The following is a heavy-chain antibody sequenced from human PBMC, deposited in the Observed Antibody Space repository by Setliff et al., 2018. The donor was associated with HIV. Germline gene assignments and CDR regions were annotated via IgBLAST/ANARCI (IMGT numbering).Heavy chain of an antibody. CDR1: GFTFSRYA. V-gene: IGHV3-15*01. CDR2: IKSKTDGGTT. J-gene: IGHJ4*02. Sequence: PGGSLRLSCAVSGFTFSRYAMSWVRQAPGEGLEWVGRIKSKTDGGTTDYGAPVKGRFTISRDDSKNTLYLQMNRLKTEDTAVYYRTTDACNSTSCYTGDLDYWGQGTLVTVSS. CDR3: TTDACNSTSCYTGDLDY. D-gene: IGHD2-2*02.